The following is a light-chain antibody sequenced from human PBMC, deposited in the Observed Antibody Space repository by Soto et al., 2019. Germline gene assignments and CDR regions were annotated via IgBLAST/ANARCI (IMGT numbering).Light chain of an antibody. J-gene: IGLJ1*01. CDR1: SSDVGGYDY. CDR2: EVD. CDR3: SSYSISTAYL. V-gene: IGLV2-14*01. Sequence: SVLTXPASVSGSPGQSITISCTGTSSDVGGYDYVSWYQLHPGKAPKLMVFEVDNRPSGVSYRFSGSKSGNTASLTISGLQAEDEADYFCSSYSISTAYLFGTGTKVPVL.